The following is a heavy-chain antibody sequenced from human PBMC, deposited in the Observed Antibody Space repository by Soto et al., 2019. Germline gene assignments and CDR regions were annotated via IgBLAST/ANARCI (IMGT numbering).Heavy chain of an antibody. Sequence: SETLSLTCAVYGGSFSGYYWSWIRQPPGKGLEWIGEINHSGSTNYNPSLKSRVTISVDTSKNQFSLKLSSVTAADTAVYYCARRFLESGNWFDPWGQGTLVTVSS. J-gene: IGHJ5*02. CDR1: GGSFSGYY. CDR2: INHSGST. D-gene: IGHD3-3*01. V-gene: IGHV4-34*01. CDR3: ARRFLESGNWFDP.